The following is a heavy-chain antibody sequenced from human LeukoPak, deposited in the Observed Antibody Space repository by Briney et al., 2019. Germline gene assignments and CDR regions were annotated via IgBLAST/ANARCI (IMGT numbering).Heavy chain of an antibody. D-gene: IGHD6-19*01. J-gene: IGHJ1*01. V-gene: IGHV1-8*01. CDR2: MNPNNGNT. CDR3: TRGGPVAGTHKYFQD. Sequence: ASVKVSCKASGYTFTSYDINWVRQAPGQGLEWMGWMNPNNGNTDYAQKFQGRVTLTRNTSISTAYMELSSLRSEDTAVYYCTRGGPVAGTHKYFQDWGQGTLVTVSS. CDR1: GYTFTSYD.